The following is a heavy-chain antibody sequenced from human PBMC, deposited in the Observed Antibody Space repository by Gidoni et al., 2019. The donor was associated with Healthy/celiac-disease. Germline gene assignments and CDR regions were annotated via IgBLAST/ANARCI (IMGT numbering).Heavy chain of an antibody. CDR1: GFTFSSYS. CDR3: ARDGITIFGVAPDDY. J-gene: IGHJ4*02. Sequence: CAASGFTFSSYSMNWVRQAPGKGLEWVSSISSSSSYIYYADSVKGRFTISRDNAKNSLYLQMNSLRAEDTAVYYCARDGITIFGVAPDDYWGQGTLVTVSS. CDR2: ISSSSSYI. D-gene: IGHD3-3*01. V-gene: IGHV3-21*01.